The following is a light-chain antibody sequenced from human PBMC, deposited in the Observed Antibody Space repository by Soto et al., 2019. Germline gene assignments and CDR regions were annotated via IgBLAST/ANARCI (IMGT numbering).Light chain of an antibody. CDR3: QQYYSAPWT. Sequence: DIVMTQSPDSLAVSLGERATINCKSSQSVLYSSNNKHYLAWYQQKPGQPPKLLIYWASTRESGVPDRFSGSGSGTDFTLTISSLQAEDVAVYYYQQYYSAPWTFGQGTKVEIK. CDR1: QSVLYSSNNKHY. CDR2: WAS. J-gene: IGKJ1*01. V-gene: IGKV4-1*01.